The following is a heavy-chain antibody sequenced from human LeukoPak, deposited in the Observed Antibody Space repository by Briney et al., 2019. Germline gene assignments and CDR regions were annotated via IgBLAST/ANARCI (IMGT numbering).Heavy chain of an antibody. J-gene: IGHJ4*02. Sequence: AGGSLRLSCAASGFTFDDYGMSWVRQAPGKGLEWVSGINWNGGSTGYADSVKGRFTISRDNAKNSLYLQMNSLRAEDTAVYCCARAEGDSSSWYRYWGQGTLVTVSS. CDR2: INWNGGST. CDR1: GFTFDDYG. CDR3: ARAEGDSSSWYRY. V-gene: IGHV3-20*04. D-gene: IGHD6-13*01.